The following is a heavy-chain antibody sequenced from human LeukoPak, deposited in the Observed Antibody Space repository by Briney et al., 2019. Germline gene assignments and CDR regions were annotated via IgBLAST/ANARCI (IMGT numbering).Heavy chain of an antibody. V-gene: IGHV1-18*01. J-gene: IGHJ4*02. D-gene: IGHD3-10*01. CDR1: GYTFTSYG. Sequence: ASVKVSCKASGYTFTSYGISWVRQAPGQGLEWMGWISAYNSNTNYAQKLQGRVTMTTDTSTSTAYMELRSLRSDDTAVYYCARAPEANRDYYGGELLYNYWGQGTLVTVSS. CDR3: ARAPEANRDYYGGELLYNY. CDR2: ISAYNSNT.